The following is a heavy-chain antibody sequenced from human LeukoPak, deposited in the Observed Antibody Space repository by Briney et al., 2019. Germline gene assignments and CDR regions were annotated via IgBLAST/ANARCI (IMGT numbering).Heavy chain of an antibody. Sequence: GESLKISCKGSGYSFTSYWIAWVRQMPGKGLEWMGIIYPDDSDTRYGPSFQGQVTITADKSISTAYLRWSSLKASDNAMYYCARQRRSSGWPNDYWGQGTLVTVSS. J-gene: IGHJ4*02. CDR2: IYPDDSDT. CDR1: GYSFTSYW. V-gene: IGHV5-51*01. D-gene: IGHD6-19*01. CDR3: ARQRRSSGWPNDY.